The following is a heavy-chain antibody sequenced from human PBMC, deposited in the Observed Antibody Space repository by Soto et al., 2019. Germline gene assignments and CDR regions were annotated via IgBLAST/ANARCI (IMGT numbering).Heavy chain of an antibody. CDR3: ARQECSSTSCYAYYYYYGTDV. J-gene: IGHJ6*02. Sequence: SETLSLTCTVSGGSISRSSYYWGWILQPPGKGLEWIGSIYYSGSTYYNPSLKSRVTISVDTSKNQFSLKLSSVTAADTAVYYCARQECSSTSCYAYYYYYGTDVWGQGTTVTVSS. V-gene: IGHV4-39*01. CDR1: GGSISRSSYY. CDR2: IYYSGST. D-gene: IGHD2-2*01.